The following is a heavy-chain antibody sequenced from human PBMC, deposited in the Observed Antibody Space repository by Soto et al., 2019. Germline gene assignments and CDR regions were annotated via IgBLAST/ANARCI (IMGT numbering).Heavy chain of an antibody. D-gene: IGHD5-18*01. J-gene: IGHJ4*02. CDR2: IYPGDSDT. Sequence: GESLKISCKGSGYSFTSYWIGWVRQMPGKGLEWMGIIYPGDSDTRYSPSFQGQVTISADKSISTAYLQWSSLKASDTAMYYCARHSPPVHTLRDTAMGVFDYWDQGTLVTVSS. CDR1: GYSFTSYW. V-gene: IGHV5-51*01. CDR3: ARHSPPVHTLRDTAMGVFDY.